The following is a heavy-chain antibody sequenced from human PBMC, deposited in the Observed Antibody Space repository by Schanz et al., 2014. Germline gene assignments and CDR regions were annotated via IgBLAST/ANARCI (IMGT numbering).Heavy chain of an antibody. J-gene: IGHJ4*02. D-gene: IGHD1-26*01. CDR3: AKYGTGKGVSFEY. V-gene: IGHV3-7*01. CDR1: GFTFSGYW. Sequence: EVQLVESGGGLVQPWGSLRLSCAASGFTFSGYWMSWVRQAPGEGLVWVANIKLDGSEKYYVDSVKGRFTISRDNAKNSLYLQMYSLTAEDTAVYYCAKYGTGKGVSFEYWGQGTLVTVSS. CDR2: IKLDGSEK.